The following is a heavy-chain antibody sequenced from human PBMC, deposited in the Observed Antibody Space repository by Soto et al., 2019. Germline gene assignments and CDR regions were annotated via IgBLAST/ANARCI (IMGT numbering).Heavy chain of an antibody. J-gene: IGHJ6*02. D-gene: IGHD3-3*01. CDR1: GFTFSSYG. Sequence: PGGSLRLSCAASGFTFSSYGMHWVRQAPGKGLEWVAVIWYDGSNKYYADSVKGRFTISRDNSKNTLYLQMNSLRAEDTAVYYCARDLMVYDFWSGYYTRYYYYYGMDVWGQGTTVTVSS. V-gene: IGHV3-33*01. CDR3: ARDLMVYDFWSGYYTRYYYYYGMDV. CDR2: IWYDGSNK.